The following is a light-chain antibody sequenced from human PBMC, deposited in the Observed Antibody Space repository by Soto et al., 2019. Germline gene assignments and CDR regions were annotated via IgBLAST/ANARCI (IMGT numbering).Light chain of an antibody. Sequence: DIQMTQSPSSLSASVGDRVTITCRASQSISSYLNWYQQKPGKAPKLLIYAASSLQSGVPSRFSGSGAGTDFTLTISSLRPEDFATYYCQQRYSTPPTFGQGTKVEIK. CDR3: QQRYSTPPT. J-gene: IGKJ1*01. V-gene: IGKV1-39*01. CDR2: AAS. CDR1: QSISSY.